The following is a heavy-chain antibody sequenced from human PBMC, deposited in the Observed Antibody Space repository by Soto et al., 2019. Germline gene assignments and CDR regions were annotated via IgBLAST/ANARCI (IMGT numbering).Heavy chain of an antibody. D-gene: IGHD4-17*01. Sequence: GASVKVSCKASGYTFTNDGISWVRQAPGQGLEWMGWISPDTGYTNYAQNLQGRVTLTTDPFTNTAYMELRNLRSDDTALYFCARDPAVSTDPLDFWGQGTLVTVSS. CDR2: ISPDTGYT. CDR1: GYTFTNDG. J-gene: IGHJ4*02. CDR3: ARDPAVSTDPLDF. V-gene: IGHV1-18*01.